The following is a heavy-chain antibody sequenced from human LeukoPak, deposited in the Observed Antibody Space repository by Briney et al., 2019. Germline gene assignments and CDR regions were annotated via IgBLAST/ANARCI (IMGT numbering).Heavy chain of an antibody. CDR3: ARVRKYSGYYSWYFDL. D-gene: IGHD5-12*01. Sequence: PGWSLRLSCAASGFTFSSYDMHWVRQATGKGLEWVSAIGTAGDTYYPGSVKGRFTISRENAKNSLYLQMNSLRAGDTAVYYCARVRKYSGYYSWYFDLWGRGTLVTVPS. V-gene: IGHV3-13*01. J-gene: IGHJ2*01. CDR1: GFTFSSYD. CDR2: IGTAGDT.